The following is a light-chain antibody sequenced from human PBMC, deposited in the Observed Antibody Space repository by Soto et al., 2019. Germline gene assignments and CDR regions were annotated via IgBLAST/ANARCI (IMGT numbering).Light chain of an antibody. CDR3: QQYGSSPPIT. V-gene: IGKV3-20*01. Sequence: EIVLTQSPGTLSLSPGERATLSCRASQSVSSSYLAWYQQKPGQAPRLLIYGASRRATGLPDRFSGSGSGTDFTLTISRLEPEDFAVYYCQQYGSSPPITFGQGTRLEIK. CDR1: QSVSSSY. CDR2: GAS. J-gene: IGKJ5*01.